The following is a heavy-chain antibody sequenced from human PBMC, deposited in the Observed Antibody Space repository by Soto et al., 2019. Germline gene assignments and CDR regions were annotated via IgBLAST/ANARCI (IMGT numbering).Heavy chain of an antibody. D-gene: IGHD4-17*01. CDR1: GFTFSSYA. Sequence: EVQLLESGGGLVQPGGSLRLSCAASGFTFSSYAMSWVRQAPGKGLEWVSGISGRGGSTYYADSVKGRFTISRDNSKNTLYLQMNSLGAEDTAVYYCAKGPLYGDYVSGWGQGTLVTVSS. CDR3: AKGPLYGDYVSG. CDR2: ISGRGGST. J-gene: IGHJ4*02. V-gene: IGHV3-23*01.